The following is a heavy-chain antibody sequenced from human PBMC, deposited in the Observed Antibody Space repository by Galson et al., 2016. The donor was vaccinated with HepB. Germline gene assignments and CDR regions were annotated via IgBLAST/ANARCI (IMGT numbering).Heavy chain of an antibody. CDR2: VFYSGRT. V-gene: IGHV4-39*01. CDR3: ARRVAGRFPVPHFDH. J-gene: IGHJ4*02. D-gene: IGHD3-10*01. Sequence: SETLSLTCTVSGGSISSSSYFWGWIRLPPGKGLEWIGSVFYSGRTYYNFSLKSRITISVDTSRNQFSLKLSSVTAADTAIYFCARRVAGRFPVPHFDHWGQGTLATVSS. CDR1: GGSISSSSYF.